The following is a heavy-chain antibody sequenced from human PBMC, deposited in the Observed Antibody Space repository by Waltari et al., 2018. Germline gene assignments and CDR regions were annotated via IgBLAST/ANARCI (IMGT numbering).Heavy chain of an antibody. CDR3: ARLNWDVVKAFDY. J-gene: IGHJ4*02. V-gene: IGHV3-7*01. CDR2: IKQDGSDK. CDR1: RLPVSSIW. D-gene: IGHD3-22*01. Sequence: EVQLVESGGGLVQPGGAVRLSWAATRLPVSSIWMSWVRQAPRNGLDLVANIKQDGSDKYYVDSVKGRFTITRDNAKNSLYLQMNSLRVEDTAIYYCARLNWDVVKAFDYWGQGTLVTVSS.